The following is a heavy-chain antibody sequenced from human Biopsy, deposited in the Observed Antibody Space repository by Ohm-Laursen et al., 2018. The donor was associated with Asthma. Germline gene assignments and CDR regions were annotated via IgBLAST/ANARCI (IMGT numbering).Heavy chain of an antibody. V-gene: IGHV4-59*01. D-gene: IGHD3-3*01. CDR3: ARVTRITIFGVGGIQDY. CDR1: GGSISGFY. Sequence: SQTLSLTWAVSGGSISGFYWSWIRQPPGKGLEWIGYIYYTGTTNYNPSLKSRVSISVDTSKNQFSLKLSSVTAADTAVYYCARVTRITIFGVGGIQDYWGQGTLVTVSS. J-gene: IGHJ4*02. CDR2: IYYTGTT.